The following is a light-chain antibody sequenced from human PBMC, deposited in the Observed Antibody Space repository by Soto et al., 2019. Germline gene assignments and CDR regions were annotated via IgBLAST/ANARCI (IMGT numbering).Light chain of an antibody. J-gene: IGKJ1*01. Sequence: EIVLTQSPGTLSLSPGERATLSCRASQTVSSSYLAWYQQKPGQAPRLLIYGASSRATGIPDRFSGSGSGTDFTLTISRLEPEDFVVYYCQQYGSSSWTFGQGTKVDIK. CDR2: GAS. CDR3: QQYGSSSWT. V-gene: IGKV3-20*01. CDR1: QTVSSSY.